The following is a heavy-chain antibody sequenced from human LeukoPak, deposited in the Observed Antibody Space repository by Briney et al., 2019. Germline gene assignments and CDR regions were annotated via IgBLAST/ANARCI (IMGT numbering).Heavy chain of an antibody. CDR3: AILLGYCSSGSCLNV. CDR1: GFTFSSYV. V-gene: IGHV3-23*01. J-gene: IGHJ6*02. Sequence: GGSLRLSCAASGFTFSSYVMSWVRQAPGKGLEWVSLISGSGGSSYYADSVKGRFTISRDNSKNTLYLQMNSLRAEDTAVYHCAILLGYCSSGSCLNVWGQGTTVTVSS. D-gene: IGHD2-15*01. CDR2: ISGSGGSS.